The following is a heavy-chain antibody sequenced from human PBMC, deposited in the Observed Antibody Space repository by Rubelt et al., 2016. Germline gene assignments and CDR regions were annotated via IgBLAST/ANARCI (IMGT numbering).Heavy chain of an antibody. D-gene: IGHD6-6*01. V-gene: IGHV1-18*01. Sequence: QVQLVQSGAEVKKPGASVKVSCKASGYTFTSYGISWVRQAPGQGLEWMGWISAYNGNTKLCRRVQGRVTMTTDTSTSTAYMELRSLGSDDTAVYYCAYSSSWSGRTYFDYWGQGTLVTVSS. J-gene: IGHJ4*02. CDR1: GYTFTSYG. CDR2: ISAYNGNT. CDR3: AYSSSWSGRTYFDY.